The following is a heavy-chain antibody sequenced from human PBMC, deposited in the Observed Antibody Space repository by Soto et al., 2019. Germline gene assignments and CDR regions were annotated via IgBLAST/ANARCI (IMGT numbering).Heavy chain of an antibody. V-gene: IGHV3-30*18. Sequence: PGGSLRLSCAPSGCTFSSYGMHWVRQAPGKGLEWVAVISYDGSNKYYADSVKGRFTISRDNSKNTLYLQMNSLRAEATAMYYCAKEEVAGYYFDYWGQGTLVTVSS. J-gene: IGHJ4*02. CDR3: AKEEVAGYYFDY. CDR1: GCTFSSYG. CDR2: ISYDGSNK. D-gene: IGHD6-19*01.